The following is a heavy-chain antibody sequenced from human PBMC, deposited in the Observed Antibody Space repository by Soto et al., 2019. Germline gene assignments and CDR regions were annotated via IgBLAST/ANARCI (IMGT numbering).Heavy chain of an antibody. Sequence: EVQLVESGGGLVKPGGSLTLSCGASGLAFRSYNMNWVRQAPGKGLEWVASISSGSSNIYYADSVKGRFTISRDNAKNSLYLQMDSLRAEDSAVYYCASTTVVAATFDFWGQGTLVTVSS. CDR1: GLAFRSYN. D-gene: IGHD2-15*01. CDR2: ISSGSSNI. J-gene: IGHJ4*02. V-gene: IGHV3-21*01. CDR3: ASTTVVAATFDF.